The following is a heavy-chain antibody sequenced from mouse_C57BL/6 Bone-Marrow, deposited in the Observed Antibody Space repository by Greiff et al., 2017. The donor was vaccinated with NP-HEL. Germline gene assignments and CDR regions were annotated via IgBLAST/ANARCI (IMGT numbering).Heavy chain of an antibody. CDR2: ISSGGSYT. CDR3: ARHTNAMDY. V-gene: IGHV5-6*01. J-gene: IGHJ4*01. D-gene: IGHD1-1*01. CDR1: GFTFSSYG. Sequence: VQLVESGGDLVKPGGSLKLSCAASGFTFSSYGMSWVRQTPDKRLEWVATISSGGSYTYYPDSVKGRFTISRDNAKNTLYLQMSSLKSEDTAMYYCARHTNAMDYWGQGTSVTVSS.